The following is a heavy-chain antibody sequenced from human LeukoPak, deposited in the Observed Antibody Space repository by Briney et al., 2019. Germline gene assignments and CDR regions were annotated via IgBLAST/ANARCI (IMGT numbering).Heavy chain of an antibody. CDR1: GDSVSSNSAA. V-gene: IGHV6-1*01. J-gene: IGHJ4*02. CDR2: TYYRSKWYN. D-gene: IGHD3-9*01. Sequence: SQTLSLTCAISGDSVSSNSAAWNWIRQSPSRGLEWLGRTYYRSKWYNDYAVSVKSRITINPDTSKNQFSLKLSSVTAADTAVYYCARGSSLRYFDWLPYGYYFDYWGQGTLVTVSS. CDR3: ARGSSLRYFDWLPYGYYFDY.